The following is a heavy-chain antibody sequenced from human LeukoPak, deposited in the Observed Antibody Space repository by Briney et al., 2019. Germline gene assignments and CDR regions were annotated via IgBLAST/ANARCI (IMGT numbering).Heavy chain of an antibody. CDR2: IKSDGSST. CDR3: AKGSAQYYFDS. CDR1: GFTFSSYW. V-gene: IGHV3-74*01. Sequence: GGSLRLSCAASGFTFSSYWMHWVRQAPGKGLVWVSRIKSDGSSTNYADSVKGRFTISRDNAKNTLYLQMNSLRAEDTAFYYCAKGSAQYYFDSWGQGTLVTVSS. D-gene: IGHD3-10*01. J-gene: IGHJ4*02.